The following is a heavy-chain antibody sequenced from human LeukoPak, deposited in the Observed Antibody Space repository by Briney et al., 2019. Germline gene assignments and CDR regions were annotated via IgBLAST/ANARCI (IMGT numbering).Heavy chain of an antibody. D-gene: IGHD1-1*01. J-gene: IGHJ6*03. CDR2: IYYSGST. CDR1: GGSISSSSHY. CDR3: ARKTNVGDWNDVLSPRYYYYYYMDV. V-gene: IGHV4-39*07. Sequence: PSETLSLTCTVSGGSISSSSHYWGWIRQPPGKGLEWIGSIYYSGSTYYNPSLKSRVTISVDTSKNQFSLKLSSVTAADTAVYYCARKTNVGDWNDVLSPRYYYYYYMDVWGKGTTVTVSS.